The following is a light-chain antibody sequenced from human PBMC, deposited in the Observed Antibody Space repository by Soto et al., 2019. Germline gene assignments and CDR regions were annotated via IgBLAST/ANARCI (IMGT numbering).Light chain of an antibody. J-gene: IGKJ1*01. CDR3: QQYNNWPPMT. Sequence: EIVMTQSPATLSVSPGGRATLSCRASQSVSSNLAWYQQKPGQAPRLLIYAASTRATGIPARFSGSASGTEFTLTISSLQSEDFAVYYCQQYNNWPPMTFGQGTKVDIK. V-gene: IGKV3-15*01. CDR1: QSVSSN. CDR2: AAS.